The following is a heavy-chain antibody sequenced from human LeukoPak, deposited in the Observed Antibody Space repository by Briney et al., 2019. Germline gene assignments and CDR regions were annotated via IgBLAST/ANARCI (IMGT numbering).Heavy chain of an antibody. J-gene: IGHJ5*02. CDR1: GDSIINYY. CDR2: IYGGETT. Sequence: AETLSLTCSVSGDSIINYYWTWIRQPPGKGREGMGYIYGGETTNYNPSLKSRGTLSVDTFKNQISLKLNSVTVADTAVYYCARHWLEAGKAYSYWFDPWGQGTLVTVSS. D-gene: IGHD2-21*01. CDR3: ARHWLEAGKAYSYWFDP. V-gene: IGHV4-59*08.